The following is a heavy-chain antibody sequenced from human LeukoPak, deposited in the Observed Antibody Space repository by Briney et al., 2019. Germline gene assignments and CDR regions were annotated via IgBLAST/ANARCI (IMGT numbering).Heavy chain of an antibody. V-gene: IGHV1-2*02. CDR1: GYTFTGYY. CDR3: ANSIAAAGTGLPYYYYGMDV. CDR2: INPNSGGT. Sequence: ASVKVSCKASGYTFTGYYMHWVRQAPGQGLEWMGWINPNSGGTNYAQKFQGRVTMTRDTSISTAYMELSRLGSDDTAVYYCANSIAAAGTGLPYYYYGMDVWGQGTTVTVSS. J-gene: IGHJ6*02. D-gene: IGHD6-13*01.